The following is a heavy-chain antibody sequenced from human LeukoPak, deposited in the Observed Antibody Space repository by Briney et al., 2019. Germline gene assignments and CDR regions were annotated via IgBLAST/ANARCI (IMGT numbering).Heavy chain of an antibody. Sequence: PGGSLRLSCVASGFTFSDSAIHWVRQSSGKGLEWIGHMDKETNLYATALAASVKGRFTASRDDSKNTAYLHMNSLKTEDTALYYCTRDSGTYNWFDPWGQGTLVTVSS. CDR2: MDKETNLYAT. D-gene: IGHD1-26*01. V-gene: IGHV3-73*01. CDR3: TRDSGTYNWFDP. CDR1: GFTFSDSA. J-gene: IGHJ5*02.